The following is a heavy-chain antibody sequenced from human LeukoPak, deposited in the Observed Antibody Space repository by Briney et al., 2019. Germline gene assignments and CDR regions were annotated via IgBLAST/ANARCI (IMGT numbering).Heavy chain of an antibody. CDR3: ARLSLAAADAGGMDV. V-gene: IGHV5-51*01. J-gene: IGHJ6*02. CDR2: IYPGDSDT. D-gene: IGHD6-13*01. CDR1: GYSFTSYW. Sequence: GESLKISCKGSGYSFTSYWIGWVRQMPGKGLEWKGIIYPGDSDTRYSPSFQGQVTISADKSISTAYLQWSSLKASDTAMYYCARLSLAAADAGGMDVWGQGTTVTVSS.